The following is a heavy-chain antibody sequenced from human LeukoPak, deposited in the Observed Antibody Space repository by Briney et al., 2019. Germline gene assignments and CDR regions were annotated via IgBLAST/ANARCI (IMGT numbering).Heavy chain of an antibody. CDR1: GGAISSGDYY. Sequence: PSETLSLTCTVSGGAISSGDYYWSWIRQPPWKGLEWIGYIYYSGSTYYNPSLKSRVTISVDTSKNQFSLKLSSVTAADTAVYYCARALRGYSGGYFDYWGQGTLVTVSS. D-gene: IGHD5-12*01. J-gene: IGHJ4*02. V-gene: IGHV4-30-4*08. CDR2: IYYSGST. CDR3: ARALRGYSGGYFDY.